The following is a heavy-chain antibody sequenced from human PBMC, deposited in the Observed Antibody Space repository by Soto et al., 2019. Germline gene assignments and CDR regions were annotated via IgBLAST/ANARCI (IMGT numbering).Heavy chain of an antibody. Sequence: PGGSLRLSCAASRLTLCTYGMHWVRRATGKGLEWVAFISYDGGSRYYADSVKGRFTISRDNSKNTVYLQMNSLRAEDTAVYYCANGRHCTYGVKRYFDWASYGMDVWGQGTTVTVSS. J-gene: IGHJ6*02. CDR1: RLTLCTYG. D-gene: IGHD3-9*01. CDR3: ANGRHCTYGVKRYFDWASYGMDV. V-gene: IGHV3-30*02. CDR2: ISYDGGSR.